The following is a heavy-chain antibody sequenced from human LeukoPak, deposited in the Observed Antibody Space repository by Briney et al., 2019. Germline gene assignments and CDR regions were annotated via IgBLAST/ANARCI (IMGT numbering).Heavy chain of an antibody. V-gene: IGHV1-46*01. CDR3: ARFPNTAMVMGLEYYYYGMDV. J-gene: IGHJ6*02. D-gene: IGHD5-18*01. CDR2: INPSGGST. Sequence: ASVKVSCKASGYTSTSYYIHWVRQAPGQGLEWMGIINPSGGSTSYAQKFQGRVTMTRDTSTSTVYMELSSLRSEDTAVYYCARFPNTAMVMGLEYYYYGMDVWGQGTTVTVSS. CDR1: GYTSTSYY.